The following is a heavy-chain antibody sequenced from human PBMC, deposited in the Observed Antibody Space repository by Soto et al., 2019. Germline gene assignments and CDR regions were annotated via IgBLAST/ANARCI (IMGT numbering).Heavy chain of an antibody. V-gene: IGHV5-10-1*01. J-gene: IGHJ4*02. Sequence: PGESLKISCKGSGYSFAGYWITWVRQKPGKGLEWMGRIDPSDSQTYYSPSFRGHVTISVTRSITTVFLQWSSLRAPDTAMYYCARQIYDSDTGPNFQYYFESWGQGTPVTVSS. D-gene: IGHD3-22*01. CDR3: ARQIYDSDTGPNFQYYFES. CDR1: GYSFAGYW. CDR2: IDPSDSQT.